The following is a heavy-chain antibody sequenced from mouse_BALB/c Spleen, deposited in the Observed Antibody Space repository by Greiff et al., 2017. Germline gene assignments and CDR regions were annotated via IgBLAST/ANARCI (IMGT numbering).Heavy chain of an antibody. V-gene: IGHV1S41*01. CDR2: IAPGSGST. CDR1: GYTFTSYW. J-gene: IGHJ2*01. Sequence: DLVKPGASVKLSCKASGYTFTSYWINWIKQRPGQGLEWIGRIAPGSGSTYYNEMFKGKATLTVDTSSSTAYIQLSSLSSEDSAVYFCARRGGYERGAYFDYWGQGTTLTVSS. D-gene: IGHD2-2*01. CDR3: ARRGGYERGAYFDY.